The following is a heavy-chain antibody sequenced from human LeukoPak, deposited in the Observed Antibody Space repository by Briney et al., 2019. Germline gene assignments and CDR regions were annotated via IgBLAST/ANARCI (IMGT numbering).Heavy chain of an antibody. V-gene: IGHV3-7*04. Sequence: GGSLRLSCAASGFTFSYYWMSWVRQAPGKGLEWVANIKPDGSEKYYVDSVKGRFTISRDNAKNSLYLRMNSLRAEDTAVYYCARDVSYFDYWGQGTLVTVSS. D-gene: IGHD2/OR15-2a*01. CDR1: GFTFSYYW. CDR3: ARDVSYFDY. CDR2: IKPDGSEK. J-gene: IGHJ4*02.